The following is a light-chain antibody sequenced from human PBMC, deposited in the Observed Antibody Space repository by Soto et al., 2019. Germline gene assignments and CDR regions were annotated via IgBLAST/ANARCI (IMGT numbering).Light chain of an antibody. CDR1: QSVLYSSNSQNY. CDR3: HQYFNSPPT. CDR2: WAS. Sequence: DIVMTQSPESLAVSLGERATINCKSSQSVLYSSNSQNYLAWFQHKPGQPPKLLISWASLRESGVPARFSGSGSGTDFTLTISSLQAEDVAIYYRHQYFNSPPTFGQGTKVEI. V-gene: IGKV4-1*01. J-gene: IGKJ1*01.